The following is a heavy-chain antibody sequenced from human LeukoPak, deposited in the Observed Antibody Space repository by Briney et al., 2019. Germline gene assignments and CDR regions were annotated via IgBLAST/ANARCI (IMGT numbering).Heavy chain of an antibody. D-gene: IGHD5-18*01. J-gene: IGHJ4*02. Sequence: GGSLRLSCAASGFTFKGYWMSWVRQAPGKGLEWVADIQQDGSEKKYVDSVKGRFTISRDNAKNSLYLQMDSLRAEDTAVYYCVRLRYTYGKNFDCWGQGTLVTVSS. CDR3: VRLRYTYGKNFDC. CDR1: GFTFKGYW. V-gene: IGHV3-7*01. CDR2: IQQDGSEK.